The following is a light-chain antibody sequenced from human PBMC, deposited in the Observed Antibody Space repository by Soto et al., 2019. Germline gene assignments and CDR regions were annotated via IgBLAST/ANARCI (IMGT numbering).Light chain of an antibody. CDR1: QGIGVR. J-gene: IGKJ1*01. CDR3: LQVNSFPRT. V-gene: IGKV1-12*01. CDR2: SAS. Sequence: IQMTQSPSSLSASIGDRVTITCRASQGIGVRLAWFQQKPGKAPQYLIQSASTLASGVPSRFSGSGSGTDFLLTINNLQPEDVATYYCLQVNSFPRTFGQGTKVDIK.